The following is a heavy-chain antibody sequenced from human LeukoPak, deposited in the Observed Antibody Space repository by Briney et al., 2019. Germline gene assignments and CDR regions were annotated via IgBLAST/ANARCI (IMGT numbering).Heavy chain of an antibody. Sequence: GGPLRISCAASGVTFSDDYMSLIRPAPGQGLHWVSYISSSGSTIYYADSVKGRFTISRDNAKNSLYLQMNSLRAEDTAVYYCARDGRGLPIDYWGQGTLVTVSS. CDR1: GVTFSDDY. CDR3: ARDGRGLPIDY. J-gene: IGHJ4*02. D-gene: IGHD4-17*01. CDR2: ISSSGSTI. V-gene: IGHV3-11*01.